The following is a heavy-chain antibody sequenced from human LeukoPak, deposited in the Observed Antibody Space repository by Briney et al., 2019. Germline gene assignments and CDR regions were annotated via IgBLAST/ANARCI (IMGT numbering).Heavy chain of an antibody. D-gene: IGHD6-13*01. CDR3: ATADKFSNWYVFDY. CDR2: IVPIFGTA. CDR1: GGTFSSYA. Sequence: ASVKVSCKASGGTFSSYAISWVRQAPGQGLEWMGGIVPIFGTANYAQKFQGRVTITADEPTSTAYMELISLRSEDTAVYYCATADKFSNWYVFDYWGQGTLVTVSS. J-gene: IGHJ4*02. V-gene: IGHV1-69*13.